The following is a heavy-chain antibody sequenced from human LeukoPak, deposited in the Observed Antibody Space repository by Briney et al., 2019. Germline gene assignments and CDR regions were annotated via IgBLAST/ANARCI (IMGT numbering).Heavy chain of an antibody. J-gene: IGHJ4*02. Sequence: PSETLSLTCTVSGGSISSSIYYWGWIRQPPGKGLEWIGSIYYSGSTYYNPSLKSRVTISVDTSKNQFSLELRSVTAADTAVYYCARQPYYYDSSSYHSSFDYWGQGTLVTVSS. D-gene: IGHD3-22*01. CDR3: ARQPYYYDSSSYHSSFDY. CDR1: GGSISSSIYY. CDR2: IYYSGST. V-gene: IGHV4-39*01.